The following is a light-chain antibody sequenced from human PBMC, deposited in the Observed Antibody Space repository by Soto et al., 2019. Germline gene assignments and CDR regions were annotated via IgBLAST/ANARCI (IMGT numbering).Light chain of an antibody. J-gene: IGKJ4*01. V-gene: IGKV3-15*01. Sequence: EIVMTQSPATLSVSPGERVTFSCRASQSVIRNLAWYQHKPCQAPRPLISGASTGDAGIPARFSGSGSGTDFTLTIYSLQSEDYAIYYCQQYDQWPVTFGGGTKVEIK. CDR3: QQYDQWPVT. CDR1: QSVIRN. CDR2: GAS.